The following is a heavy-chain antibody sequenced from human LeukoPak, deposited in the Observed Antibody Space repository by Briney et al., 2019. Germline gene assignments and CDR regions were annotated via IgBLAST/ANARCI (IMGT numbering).Heavy chain of an antibody. CDR2: INPNSGGT. CDR1: GYTFTGYY. V-gene: IGHV1-2*02. D-gene: IGHD1-26*01. CDR3: ARDGSGSGTFFDY. J-gene: IGHJ4*02. Sequence: GASVKVSCKASGYTFTGYYMHWVRQAPGQGLEWMGWINPNSGGTNYAQKFQGRVTMTRDTSISTAYMELSRLRSDDAAVYYCARDGSGSGTFFDYWGQGTPVTVSS.